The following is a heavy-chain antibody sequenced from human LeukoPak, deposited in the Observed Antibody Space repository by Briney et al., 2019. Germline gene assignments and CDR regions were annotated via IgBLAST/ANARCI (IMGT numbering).Heavy chain of an antibody. CDR3: ASTYSSGWGN. CDR1: SGSIISNNDY. J-gene: IGHJ4*02. D-gene: IGHD6-19*01. CDR2: IHYSGST. V-gene: IGHV4-39*01. Sequence: SETLSLTCSVSSGSIISNNDYWGWIRQPPGKGLEWIATIHYSGSTYYNPSLKSRVTISVDTSKNQFSLKLSSVTAADTAVYYCASTYSSGWGNWGQGTLVTVSS.